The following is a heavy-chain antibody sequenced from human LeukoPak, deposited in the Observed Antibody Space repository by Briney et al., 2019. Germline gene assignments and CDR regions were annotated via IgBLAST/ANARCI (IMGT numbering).Heavy chain of an antibody. CDR1: GFTFSSYW. V-gene: IGHV3-7*01. CDR3: AREWFYDFWSGYYIRDAFDI. CDR2: IKQDGSEK. J-gene: IGHJ3*02. D-gene: IGHD3-3*01. Sequence: GGSLRPSCAASGFTFSSYWMSWVRQAPGKGLEWVANIKQDGSEKYYVDSVKGRFTISRDNAKNSLYLQMNSRRAEDTAVYYCAREWFYDFWSGYYIRDAFDICGQGTMVTVSS.